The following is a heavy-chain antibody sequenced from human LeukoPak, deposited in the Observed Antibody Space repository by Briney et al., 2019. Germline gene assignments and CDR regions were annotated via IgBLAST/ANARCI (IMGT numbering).Heavy chain of an antibody. J-gene: IGHJ4*02. CDR3: AKGGYCSSTSCYRAYNY. Sequence: PGGSLRLSCAASGFTFSSYAMSWVRQAPGKGLEWVSAISGSGGSTYYADSVKGRFTISRDNSKNTLYLQMNSLRAEDTAVYYCAKGGYCSSTSCYRAYNYWGQGTLVTVSS. CDR2: ISGSGGST. D-gene: IGHD2-2*01. V-gene: IGHV3-23*01. CDR1: GFTFSSYA.